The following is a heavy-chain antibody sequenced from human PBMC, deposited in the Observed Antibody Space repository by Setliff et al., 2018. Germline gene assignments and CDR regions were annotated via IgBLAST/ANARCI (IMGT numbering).Heavy chain of an antibody. D-gene: IGHD3-3*01. CDR1: GGSISSSSYY. V-gene: IGHV4-39*07. J-gene: IGHJ4*02. CDR3: ARRATYYNFWSGYYDY. Sequence: SETLSLTCTVSGGSISSSSYYWGWIRQPPGKGREWIGSIYYSGSTYYNPSLKSRVTISVDTSKNQFSLKLSSVTAADTAVYYCARRATYYNFWSGYYDYWGQGTLVTVSS. CDR2: IYYSGST.